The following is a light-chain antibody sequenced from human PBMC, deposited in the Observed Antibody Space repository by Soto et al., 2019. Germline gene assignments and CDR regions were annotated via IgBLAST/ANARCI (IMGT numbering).Light chain of an antibody. J-gene: IGKJ1*01. CDR1: QSVSSN. Sequence: EIVMTQSPATLSVSPGERATLSCRASQSVSSNLAWYQQKPGQAPRLLIYGASTRATGIPARFSGSGSGTEFTLTISSLQSEDFAVYSRQQYNNWPRTFGKGTKV. V-gene: IGKV3-15*01. CDR2: GAS. CDR3: QQYNNWPRT.